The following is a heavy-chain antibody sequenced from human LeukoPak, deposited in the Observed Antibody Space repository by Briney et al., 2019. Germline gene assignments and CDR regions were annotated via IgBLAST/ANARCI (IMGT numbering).Heavy chain of an antibody. J-gene: IGHJ4*02. D-gene: IGHD3-16*01. CDR1: GFNFDDYG. CDR3: ARGLDGFEFFDE. Sequence: GESLRLSCAASGFNFDDYGMAWVRQAPGKGLQWISGMNWRWTVIAYADSAKGRFTISRDNAKNSLHLQMNSLRDEDTALYYCARGLDGFEFFDEWGQGVLVSVSS. CDR2: MNWRWTVI. V-gene: IGHV3-20*04.